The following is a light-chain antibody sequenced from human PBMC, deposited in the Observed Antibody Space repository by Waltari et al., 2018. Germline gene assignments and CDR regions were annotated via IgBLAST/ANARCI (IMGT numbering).Light chain of an antibody. CDR2: LVS. J-gene: IGKJ4*01. Sequence: ILMPQTPLSLPVTPGQPASISFRSSQSLLPSTGYTYLFWYLQKPGQSPQLLIYLVSNRASGVPDRFSGSGSGTDFTLKISRVEAEDVGVYYCMQGIQLPLTFGGGTKVEIK. CDR1: QSLLPSTGYTY. V-gene: IGKV2D-29*02. CDR3: MQGIQLPLT.